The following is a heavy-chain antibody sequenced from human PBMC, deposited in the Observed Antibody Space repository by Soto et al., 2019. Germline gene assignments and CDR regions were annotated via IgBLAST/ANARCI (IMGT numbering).Heavy chain of an antibody. CDR2: IYHSGST. V-gene: IGHV4-30-2*01. Sequence: SETLSLTCSVSGGPFNRYFWSWIRQPPGKGLEWIGYIYHSGSTYYNPSLKSRVSISVDRSKNQFSLKLSSVTAADTAVYYCARVRGPYCGGDRHPPTPNWFDPWGQGTLVTVSS. J-gene: IGHJ5*02. D-gene: IGHD2-21*02. CDR3: ARVRGPYCGGDRHPPTPNWFDP. CDR1: GGPFNRYF.